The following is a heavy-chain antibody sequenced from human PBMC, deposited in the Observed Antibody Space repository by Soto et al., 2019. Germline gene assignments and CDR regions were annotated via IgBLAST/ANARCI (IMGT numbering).Heavy chain of an antibody. CDR1: GFTFSSYG. D-gene: IGHD1-26*01. CDR2: ISYDGSNK. Sequence: QVQLVESGGGVVQPGRSLRLSCAASGFTFSSYGMHWVRQAPGKGLEWVAVISYDGSNKYYADSVKGRFTISRDNSKNTLYLQMNSLRAEDTAVYYCAKDLSYAQWHWGQGTLVTVSS. CDR3: AKDLSYAQWH. V-gene: IGHV3-30*18. J-gene: IGHJ4*02.